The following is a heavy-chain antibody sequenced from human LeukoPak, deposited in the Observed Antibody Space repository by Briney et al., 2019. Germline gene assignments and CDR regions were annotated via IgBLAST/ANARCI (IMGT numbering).Heavy chain of an antibody. CDR1: GGSISSYY. V-gene: IGHV4-59*01. J-gene: IGHJ4*02. Sequence: PSETLSLTCIVSGGSISSYYWSWIRQPPGKGLEWIGYIYYSGSTNYNPSLKSRVTISVDTSKNQFSLKLSSVTAADTAVYYCARGPIRGGLDYWGQGTLVTVSS. CDR2: IYYSGST. D-gene: IGHD3-10*01. CDR3: ARGPIRGGLDY.